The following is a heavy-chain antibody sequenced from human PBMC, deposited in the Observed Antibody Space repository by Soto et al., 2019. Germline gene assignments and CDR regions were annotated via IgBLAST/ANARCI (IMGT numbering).Heavy chain of an antibody. D-gene: IGHD3-10*01. CDR2: ISSSRSYI. Sequence: EVQLLESGGGLVKPGGSLRLSCAASGFTFSSYSMNWVRQAPGKGLEWVSSISSSRSYIYYADSVRGRFTISRDNAMNSLYPQIKSLIEEDTAVYYCASDPYMVRGGDWYFVLWGRGTLVTGSS. CDR3: ASDPYMVRGGDWYFVL. V-gene: IGHV3-21*01. CDR1: GFTFSSYS. J-gene: IGHJ2*01.